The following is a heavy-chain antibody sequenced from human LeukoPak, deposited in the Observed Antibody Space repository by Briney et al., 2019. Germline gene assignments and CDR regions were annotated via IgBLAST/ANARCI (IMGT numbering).Heavy chain of an antibody. D-gene: IGHD1-14*01. J-gene: IGHJ4*02. CDR2: INPDGTST. CDR1: GFTSSDYW. V-gene: IGHV3-74*01. Sequence: PGGSLRLSCAAPGFTSSDYWMHWVRQAPGKGPAWVSRINPDGTSTSCADSVKGRFTISRDNAKNTLYLQISSVRAEDTAVYYCARDMWGTCDYWGQGTLVTVSS. CDR3: ARDMWGTCDY.